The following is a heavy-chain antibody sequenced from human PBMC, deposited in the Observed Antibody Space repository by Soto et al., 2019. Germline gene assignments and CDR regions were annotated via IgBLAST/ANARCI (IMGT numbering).Heavy chain of an antibody. J-gene: IGHJ3*01. CDR2: INQDGSEK. V-gene: IGHV3-7*05. D-gene: IGHD3-16*01. CDR3: AREGGPRTRTTFVV. Sequence: QVVESGGGLVQPGGSLRLSCAASGFTFSSYWMTWVRQAPGKGLEWVANINQDGSEKYCADSVKGRFTISRDNAKNSLYLQMNSLRAEDTAMYYCAREGGPRTRTTFVVWGQGTMVTVSS. CDR1: GFTFSSYW.